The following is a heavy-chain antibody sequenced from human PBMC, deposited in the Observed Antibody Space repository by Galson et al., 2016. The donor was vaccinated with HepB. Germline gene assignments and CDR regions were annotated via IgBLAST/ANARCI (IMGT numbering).Heavy chain of an antibody. CDR1: GFTFSAYG. D-gene: IGHD3-10*01. Sequence: SLRLSCAATGFTFSAYGMHWVRQAPGKGLVWVSGLSFDGSARRYADSVKSRFTISRDNAKNTLYLEMTSLSAEDTAVYYCARGSWAPFESWGQGTLVTVSS. J-gene: IGHJ5*01. CDR2: LSFDGSAR. CDR3: ARGSWAPFES. V-gene: IGHV3-74*01.